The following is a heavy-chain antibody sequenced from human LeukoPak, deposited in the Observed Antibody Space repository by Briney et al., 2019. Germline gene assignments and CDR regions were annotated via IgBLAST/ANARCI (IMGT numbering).Heavy chain of an antibody. CDR2: INPNSGGT. Sequence: GASVKVSCKASGCTFTGYYMHWVRQAPGQGLEWMGRINPNSGGTNYAQKFQGRVTMTRDTSISTAYMELSRLRSDDTAVYYCARIGVLAARGNWFDPWGQGTLVTVSS. CDR3: ARIGVLAARGNWFDP. V-gene: IGHV1-2*06. D-gene: IGHD6-6*01. CDR1: GCTFTGYY. J-gene: IGHJ5*02.